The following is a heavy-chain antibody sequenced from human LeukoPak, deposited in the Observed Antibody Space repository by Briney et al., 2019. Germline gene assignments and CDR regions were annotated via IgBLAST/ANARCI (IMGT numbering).Heavy chain of an antibody. CDR3: ARGHCSSTSCWVDYFDY. CDR2: IYPGDSDT. CDR1: GYSFTSYW. Sequence: GESLKISCKGSGYSFTSYWIGWVRQMPGKGLEWMGIIYPGDSDTRYSPSFQGQVTISADKSISTAHLQWSSLKASDTAMYYCARGHCSSTSCWVDYFDYWGQGTLVTVSS. J-gene: IGHJ4*02. V-gene: IGHV5-51*01. D-gene: IGHD2-2*01.